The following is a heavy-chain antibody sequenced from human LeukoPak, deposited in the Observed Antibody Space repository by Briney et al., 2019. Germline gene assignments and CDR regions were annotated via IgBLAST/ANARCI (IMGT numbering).Heavy chain of an antibody. V-gene: IGHV4-38-2*02. J-gene: IGHJ3*02. Sequence: PSETLSLTCAVSGYSISSGYYWGWIRQPPGKGLEWIGSIYHSGSTYYNPSLKSRVTISVDTSKNQFSLKLSSVTAADTAVYYCARDLTGPRAGSFDIWGQGTMVTVSS. CDR1: GYSISSGYY. D-gene: IGHD7-27*01. CDR3: ARDLTGPRAGSFDI. CDR2: IYHSGST.